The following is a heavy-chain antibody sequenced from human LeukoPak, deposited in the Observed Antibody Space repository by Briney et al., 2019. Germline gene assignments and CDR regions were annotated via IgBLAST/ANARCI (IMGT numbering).Heavy chain of an antibody. J-gene: IGHJ5*02. CDR1: GGSFRGYY. CDR2: INISGNT. V-gene: IGHV4-34*01. Sequence: SETLSLTCAVYGGSFRGYYWGWIWDPPGEGPRWVGTINISGNTYYNPSLGSRVTISFDTSKNQFSLKVRYMTAADTAVYYCARVPGVYYGSLTGYGSGWFDPWGQGTLVTVSS. CDR3: ARVPGVYYGSLTGYGSGWFDP. D-gene: IGHD3-9*01.